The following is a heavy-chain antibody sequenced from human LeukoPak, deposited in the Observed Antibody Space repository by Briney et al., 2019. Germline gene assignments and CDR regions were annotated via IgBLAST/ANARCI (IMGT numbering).Heavy chain of an antibody. V-gene: IGHV4-39*01. CDR2: MYYIGST. J-gene: IGHJ4*02. Sequence: PSETLSLTCTVSGGSISSSSYYWGWIRQPPGKGLEWIGSMYYIGSTYYNPSLKSRVTVSVDRSKNQFSLKRGSVTAADTAVYYCARFKRGGGATTKLGFVDYWGQGTLVTVSS. D-gene: IGHD1-26*01. CDR1: GGSISSSSYY. CDR3: ARFKRGGGATTKLGFVDY.